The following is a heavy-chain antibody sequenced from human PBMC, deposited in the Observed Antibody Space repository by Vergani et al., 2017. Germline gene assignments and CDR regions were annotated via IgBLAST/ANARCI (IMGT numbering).Heavy chain of an antibody. J-gene: IGHJ3*02. V-gene: IGHV2-5*08. CDR1: GFSLSTSGMC. Sequence: QVTLRESGPALVKPTQTLTLTCTFSGFSLSTSGMCVSWIRQPPGKALEWLALIYWNDDKRYSPSLKSRLTITKDTSKNQVVLTMTNMDPVDTATYYCAHIPIAARPSDAFDIWGQGTMVTVSS. D-gene: IGHD6-6*01. CDR3: AHIPIAARPSDAFDI. CDR2: IYWNDDK.